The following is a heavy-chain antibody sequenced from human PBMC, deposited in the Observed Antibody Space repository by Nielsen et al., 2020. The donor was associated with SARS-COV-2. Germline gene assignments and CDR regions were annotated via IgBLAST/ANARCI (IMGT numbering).Heavy chain of an antibody. D-gene: IGHD4-17*01. CDR3: ARFYGDGPFDY. Sequence: SETLSLTCTVSGGSISSYYWSWIRQPPGKGLEWIGYIYYSGSTNYNPSLKSRVTISVDTSKNQFSLKLSSVTAADTAVYYCARFYGDGPFDYWGQGTLVTVSS. CDR1: GGSISSYY. V-gene: IGHV4-59*12. CDR2: IYYSGST. J-gene: IGHJ4*02.